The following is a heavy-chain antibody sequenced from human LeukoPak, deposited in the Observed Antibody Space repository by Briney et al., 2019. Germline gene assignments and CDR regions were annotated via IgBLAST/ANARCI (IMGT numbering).Heavy chain of an antibody. CDR1: GGSISTYY. CDR3: ARVTYYYDSSGYYYYFDY. V-gene: IGHV4-59*01. CDR2: IYYSGST. D-gene: IGHD3-22*01. Sequence: IPSETLSLTCTVSGGSISTYYWSWVRQPPGKGLEWIGYIYYSGSTNYNPSLKSRVTISVDTSKNQFSLKLSSVTAADTAVYYCARVTYYYDSSGYYYYFDYWGQGILVTVSS. J-gene: IGHJ4*02.